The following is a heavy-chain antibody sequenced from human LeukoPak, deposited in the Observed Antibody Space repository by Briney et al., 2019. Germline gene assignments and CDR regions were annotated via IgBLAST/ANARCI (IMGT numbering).Heavy chain of an antibody. Sequence: PSETLSLTCAVSGGSISSGGYSWSWIRQPPGKGLEWIGYIYHSGSTYYNPSLKSRVTISEDRSKNQFSLKLSSVTAADTAVYYCARERLYYDFWSGSYNWFDPWGQGTLVTVSS. V-gene: IGHV4-30-2*01. D-gene: IGHD3-3*01. CDR3: ARERLYYDFWSGSYNWFDP. CDR1: GGSISSGGYS. J-gene: IGHJ5*02. CDR2: IYHSGST.